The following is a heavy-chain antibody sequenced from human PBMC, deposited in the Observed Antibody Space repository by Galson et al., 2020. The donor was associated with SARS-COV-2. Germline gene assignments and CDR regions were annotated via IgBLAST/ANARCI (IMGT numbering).Heavy chain of an antibody. V-gene: IGHV3-21*01. D-gene: IGHD6-13*01. CDR2: ISSSSSYI. CDR1: GFTFSSYS. Sequence: GESLKISCAASGFTFSSYSMNWVRQAPGKGLEWVSSISSSSSYIYYADSVKGRFTISRDNAKNSLYLQMNSLRAEDTAVYYCARAANSSSDDAFDIWGQGTMVTVSS. CDR3: ARAANSSSDDAFDI. J-gene: IGHJ3*02.